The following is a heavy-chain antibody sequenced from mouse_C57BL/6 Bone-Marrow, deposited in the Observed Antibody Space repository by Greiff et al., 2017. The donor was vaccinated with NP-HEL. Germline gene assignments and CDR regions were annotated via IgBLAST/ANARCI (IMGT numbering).Heavy chain of an antibody. D-gene: IGHD1-1*01. J-gene: IGHJ3*01. CDR2: IYPRSGNT. CDR3: AKNYYGSSYGAY. CDR1: GYTFTSYG. V-gene: IGHV1-81*01. Sequence: VQLQQSGAELARPGASVKLSCKASGYTFTSYGISWVKQRTGQGLEWIGEIYPRSGNTYYNEKFKGKATLTADKSSSTAYMELRSLTSEDSAVYFGAKNYYGSSYGAYGGQGTLVTVSA.